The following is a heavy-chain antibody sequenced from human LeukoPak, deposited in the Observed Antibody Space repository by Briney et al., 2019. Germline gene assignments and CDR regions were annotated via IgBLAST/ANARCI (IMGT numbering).Heavy chain of an antibody. J-gene: IGHJ6*03. D-gene: IGHD5-18*01. CDR1: GGSFSGYY. Sequence: PSETLSLTCAVYGGSFSGYYWSWTRQPPGKGLEWIGEINHSGSTNYNPSLKSRVTISVDTSKNQFSLKLSSVTAADTAVYYCARAREYSSRYYYMDVWGKGTTVTVSS. CDR3: ARAREYSSRYYYMDV. V-gene: IGHV4-34*01. CDR2: INHSGST.